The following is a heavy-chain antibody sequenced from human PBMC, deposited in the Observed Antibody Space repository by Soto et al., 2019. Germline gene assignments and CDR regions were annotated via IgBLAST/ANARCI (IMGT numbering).Heavy chain of an antibody. D-gene: IGHD6-19*01. CDR3: ARDTTLAVAPGAFDI. CDR2: IYSGGST. J-gene: IGHJ3*02. Sequence: EVQLVESGGGLIQPGGSLRLSCAASGFTVSSNYMSWVRQAPGKGLEWVSVIYSGGSTYYADSVKGRFTISRDNSKNTLYLQMNSLRAEDTAVYYCARDTTLAVAPGAFDIWGQGTMVTVSS. CDR1: GFTVSSNY. V-gene: IGHV3-53*01.